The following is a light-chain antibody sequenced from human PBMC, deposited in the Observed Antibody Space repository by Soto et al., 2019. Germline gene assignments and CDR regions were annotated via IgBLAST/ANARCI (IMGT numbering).Light chain of an antibody. CDR3: AAWDDSLSGWV. CDR2: SNN. Sequence: QSVLTQPPSASGTPGQRVTISCSGSSSNIGSNYVYWYQQVPGTAPKLLIYSNNQRPSGVPDRFSGSKSGTSASLAISGLRSEDEADYYCAAWDDSLSGWVFGGGTKLTVL. V-gene: IGLV1-47*02. J-gene: IGLJ3*02. CDR1: SSNIGSNY.